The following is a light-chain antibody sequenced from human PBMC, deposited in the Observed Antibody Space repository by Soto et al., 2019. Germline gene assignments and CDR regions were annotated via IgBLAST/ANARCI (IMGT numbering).Light chain of an antibody. Sequence: VLTQPPSVSVAPGQTARITCGGNNIGSKSVHWYQQKPGQAPVLVVYDDSDRPSGIPERFSGSNSGNTATLTISRVEAGDEADYYCQVWDSSSDLAVFGGGTKLTVL. CDR3: QVWDSSSDLAV. CDR1: NIGSKS. CDR2: DDS. J-gene: IGLJ2*01. V-gene: IGLV3-21*02.